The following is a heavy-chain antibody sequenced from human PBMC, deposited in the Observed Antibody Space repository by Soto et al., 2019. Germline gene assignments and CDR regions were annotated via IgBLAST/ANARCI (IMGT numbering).Heavy chain of an antibody. J-gene: IGHJ5*02. V-gene: IGHV3-21*01. CDR2: ISSSSSYI. D-gene: IGHD1-20*01. Sequence: PGGSLRLSCAASGFTFCSYSMNWVRQAPGKGLEWVSSISSSSSYIYYADSVKGRFTISRDNAKNSLYLQMNSLRAEDTAVYYCARSRITGGFDPWGQGTLVTVSS. CDR3: ARSRITGGFDP. CDR1: GFTFCSYS.